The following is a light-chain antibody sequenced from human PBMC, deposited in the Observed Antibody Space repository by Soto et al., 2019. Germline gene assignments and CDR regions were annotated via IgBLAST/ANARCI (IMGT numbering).Light chain of an antibody. CDR3: SSYAGSNNVV. Sequence: QSVLTQPPSASGSPGQSVTISCTGTSSDVGGYNYVSWYQQHPGKAPKLMIYEVSKRPSGVPDRFSGSKSGNTASLTVSGLHAEDEAEYYCSSYAGSNNVVFGGGTKVTVL. CDR2: EVS. V-gene: IGLV2-8*01. CDR1: SSDVGGYNY. J-gene: IGLJ2*01.